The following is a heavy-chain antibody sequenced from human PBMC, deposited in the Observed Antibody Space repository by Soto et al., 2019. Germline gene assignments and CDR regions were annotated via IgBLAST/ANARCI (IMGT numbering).Heavy chain of an antibody. V-gene: IGHV3-23*01. CDR2: ISGSGGST. D-gene: IGHD3-22*01. J-gene: IGHJ6*02. CDR3: AKAGGDYYDSSAFQGYYYYGMDV. Sequence: LRLSCAASGFTFSSYAMSWVRQAPGKGLEWVSVISGSGGSTYYADSVKGRFTISSDNSKNTLYLQMNSLRAEDTAVYYCAKAGGDYYDSSAFQGYYYYGMDVWGQGTTVTVSS. CDR1: GFTFSSYA.